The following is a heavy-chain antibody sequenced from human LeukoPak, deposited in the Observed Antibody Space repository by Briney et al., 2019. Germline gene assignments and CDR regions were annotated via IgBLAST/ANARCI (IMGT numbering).Heavy chain of an antibody. CDR1: GGSISSGSCY. Sequence: SQTLSLTCTVSGGSISSGSCYWSWIRQPAGKGLEWIGRIYTSGSTNYNPSLKSRVTISVGTSKNQFSLKLSSVTAADTAVYYCAREGGLGNYGGNWFDPWGQGTLVTVSS. CDR3: AREGGLGNYGGNWFDP. V-gene: IGHV4-61*02. CDR2: IYTSGST. J-gene: IGHJ5*02. D-gene: IGHD4-11*01.